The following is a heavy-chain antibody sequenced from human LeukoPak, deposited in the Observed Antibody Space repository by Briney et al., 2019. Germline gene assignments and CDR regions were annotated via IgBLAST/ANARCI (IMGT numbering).Heavy chain of an antibody. CDR1: GHTFTSYD. V-gene: IGHV1-8*01. Sequence: ASVKVSCKASGHTFTSYDINWVRQAPGQGLEWMGWMNPNSGNTGYAQKFQGRVTMTRNTSISTAYMELSSLRSEDTAVYYCARGTSSSWYQPLIWGQGTLVTVSS. CDR2: MNPNSGNT. J-gene: IGHJ4*02. D-gene: IGHD6-13*01. CDR3: ARGTSSSWYQPLI.